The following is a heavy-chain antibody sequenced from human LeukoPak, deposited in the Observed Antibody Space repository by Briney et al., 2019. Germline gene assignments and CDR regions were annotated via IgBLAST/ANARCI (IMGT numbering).Heavy chain of an antibody. J-gene: IGHJ4*02. CDR1: GFTFNKYW. CDR2: INIDGSST. V-gene: IGHV3-74*01. Sequence: GGSLRLSCAASGFTFNKYWMHWVRQAPGKGLVWGSRINIDGSSTSYADSVKGRFTISRDNAKNTLYLQMNSLRAEDTAVYYCARIYMAGTSFDSWGQGTLVTVSS. CDR3: ARIYMAGTSFDS. D-gene: IGHD6-19*01.